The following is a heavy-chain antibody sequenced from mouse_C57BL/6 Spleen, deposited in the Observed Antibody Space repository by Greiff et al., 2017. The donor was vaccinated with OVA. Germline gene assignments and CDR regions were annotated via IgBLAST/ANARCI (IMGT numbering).Heavy chain of an antibody. V-gene: IGHV1-69*01. CDR1: GYTFTSYW. CDR3: ARRSFDHYAMDY. J-gene: IGHJ4*01. Sequence: QVQLQQPGAELVMPGASVKLSCKASGYTFTSYWMHWVKQRPGQGLEWIGEIDPSDSYTNYNQKFKGKSTLTVDKSSSTAYMQLSGLTSEDSAVYYCARRSFDHYAMDYWGQGTSVTVSS. CDR2: IDPSDSYT.